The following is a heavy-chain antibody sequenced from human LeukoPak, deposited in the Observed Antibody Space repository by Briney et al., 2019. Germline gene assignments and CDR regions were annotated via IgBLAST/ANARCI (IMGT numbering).Heavy chain of an antibody. V-gene: IGHV4-38-2*02. Sequence: SETLSLTCTVSGYSISSGYYWGWIRQPPGKGLEWIGSIYHSGSTYYNPSLKSRVTISVDTSKNQFSLKLSSVTAADTAVYYCARASSWYYYYMDVWGKGTTVTVSS. CDR1: GYSISSGYY. D-gene: IGHD6-13*01. CDR2: IYHSGST. J-gene: IGHJ6*03. CDR3: ARASSWYYYYMDV.